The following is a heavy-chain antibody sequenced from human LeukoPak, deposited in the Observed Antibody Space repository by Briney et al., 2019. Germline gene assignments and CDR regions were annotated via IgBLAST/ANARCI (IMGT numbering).Heavy chain of an antibody. CDR2: ISSSSSYI. CDR1: GFTFSSYS. J-gene: IGHJ4*02. V-gene: IGHV3-21*01. D-gene: IGHD2-2*01. Sequence: GGSLRLSCAASGFTFSSYSMNWVRQAPGKGLEWVSSISSSSSYIYYADSVKGRFTISRDNAKNSLYLQMNSLRAEDTAVYYCARESPVVVPAAIMWDYYYYYYLDYWGQGTLVTVSS. CDR3: ARESPVVVPAAIMWDYYYYYYLDY.